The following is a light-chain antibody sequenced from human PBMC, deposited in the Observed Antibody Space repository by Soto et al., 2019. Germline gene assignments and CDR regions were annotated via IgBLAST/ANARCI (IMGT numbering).Light chain of an antibody. V-gene: IGLV2-14*01. CDR2: DVS. CDR3: NSYTTSNTRQIV. CDR1: SSDVGGYNY. J-gene: IGLJ1*01. Sequence: QSALTQPASVSGSRGQSITISCTGTSSDVGGYNYVSWYQQHPGKAPKFMIYDVSNRPSGVSTRFSGSKSGNTASLTISGLRAEDEADYYCNSYTTSNTRQIVFGTGTKVTVL.